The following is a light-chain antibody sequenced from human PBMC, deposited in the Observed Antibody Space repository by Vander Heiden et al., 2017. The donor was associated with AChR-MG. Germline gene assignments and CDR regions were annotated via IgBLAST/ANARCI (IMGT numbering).Light chain of an antibody. CDR3: QQSNSTPT. J-gene: IGKJ4*01. CDR1: QSISSN. V-gene: IGKV1-39*01. CDR2: AAS. Sequence: IQMTQSPSSLSPYVGDRVTITCRASQSISSNLNWYQQKPGKAPKLLIYAASSLQSGVPSRFSGSGSGTDFTLIIGSLQAEDCATYYCQQSNSTPTFGGGTKVEIK.